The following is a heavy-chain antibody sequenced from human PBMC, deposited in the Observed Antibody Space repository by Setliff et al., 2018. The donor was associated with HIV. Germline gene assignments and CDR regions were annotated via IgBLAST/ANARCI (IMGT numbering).Heavy chain of an antibody. Sequence: PGESLKISCKGSGYSFTNYWVGWVRQMPERGLEWMGIIYPIDSDTKYSPSFWGRVTISVDKSTNTAYLHWNSLRPADTAMYYCGRSGKSGELYAYWGQGTQVTVSS. J-gene: IGHJ4*02. CDR3: GRSGKSGELYAY. CDR1: GYSFTNYW. V-gene: IGHV5-51*01. CDR2: IYPIDSDT. D-gene: IGHD3-10*01.